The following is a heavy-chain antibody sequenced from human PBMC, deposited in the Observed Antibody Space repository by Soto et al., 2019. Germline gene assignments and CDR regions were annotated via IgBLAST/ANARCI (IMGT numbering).Heavy chain of an antibody. CDR1: GYSFTSYW. J-gene: IGHJ6*02. V-gene: IGHV5-51*01. CDR3: ARQGYSYDTYYYYGMDV. Sequence: PGESLKISGKGSGYSFTSYWIGWVRQMPGKGLEWMGIIYPGDSDTRYSPSFQGQVTISADKSISTAYLQWSSLKASDTAMYYCARQGYSYDTYYYYGMDVWGQGTTVTVAS. D-gene: IGHD5-18*01. CDR2: IYPGDSDT.